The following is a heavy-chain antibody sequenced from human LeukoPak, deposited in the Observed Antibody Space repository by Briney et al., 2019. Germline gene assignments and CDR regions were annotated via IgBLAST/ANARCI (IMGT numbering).Heavy chain of an antibody. D-gene: IGHD2-15*01. CDR1: GGSISSSSYY. CDR3: ARQGATLGYCSGGSCYSPFFRY. CDR2: IYYSGST. J-gene: IGHJ4*02. V-gene: IGHV4-39*01. Sequence: DPSETLSLTCTVSGGSISSSSYYWGWIRQPPGKGLEWIGSIYYSGSTYYNPSLKSRVTISVDTSKNQFSLKLSSVTAADTAVYYCARQGATLGYCSGGSCYSPFFRYWGQGTLVTVSS.